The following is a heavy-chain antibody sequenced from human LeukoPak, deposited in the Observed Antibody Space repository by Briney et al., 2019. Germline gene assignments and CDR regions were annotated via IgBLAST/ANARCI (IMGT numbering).Heavy chain of an antibody. CDR1: GFTFSSYA. CDR2: ISGSGGRT. J-gene: IGHJ4*02. Sequence: SGGSLRLSCAASGFTFSSYAMSWARQAPGKGLEWVSSISGSGGRTFYADSVKGRFTISRDNSKNTVYLQMNSLRAEDTAVYYCAKDWEFSGGYYFDYWGQGTLVTVSS. D-gene: IGHD3-10*01. V-gene: IGHV3-23*01. CDR3: AKDWEFSGGYYFDY.